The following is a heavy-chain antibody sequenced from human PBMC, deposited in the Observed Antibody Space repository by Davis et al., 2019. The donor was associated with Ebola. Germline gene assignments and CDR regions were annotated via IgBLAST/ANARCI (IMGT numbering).Heavy chain of an antibody. CDR2: IYSGGST. Sequence: GESLKISCAASGFTVSSNYMSWVRQAPGKGLEWVSVIYSGGSTYYADSVKGRFTISRDNAKNSLYLQMNSLRVEDTAVYYCARVAAASRDYWGQGTLVIVSS. J-gene: IGHJ4*02. V-gene: IGHV3-53*05. CDR3: ARVAAASRDY. D-gene: IGHD6-25*01. CDR1: GFTVSSNY.